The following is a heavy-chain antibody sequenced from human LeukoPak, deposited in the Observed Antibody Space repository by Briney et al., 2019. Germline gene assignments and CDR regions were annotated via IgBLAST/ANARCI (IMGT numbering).Heavy chain of an antibody. CDR3: ARGVGSSSSNWFDP. CDR1: GDSISSGTYY. D-gene: IGHD6-6*01. V-gene: IGHV4-61*02. CDR2: VYSSGNT. Sequence: SETLSLTCTVSGDSISSGTYYGSWIRQPAGKGLEWIGRVYSSGNTNYKPPLKSRVTISIDTSKNQFSLKLSSVTAADTAAYYCARGVGSSSSNWFDPWGQGTLVTVSS. J-gene: IGHJ5*02.